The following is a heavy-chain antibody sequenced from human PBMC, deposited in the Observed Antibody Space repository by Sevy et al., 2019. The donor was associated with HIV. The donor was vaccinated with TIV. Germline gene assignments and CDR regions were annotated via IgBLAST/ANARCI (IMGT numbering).Heavy chain of an antibody. CDR2: INPSGGST. Sequence: ASVKVSCKASGYTFTSYYMHWVRQAPGQGLEWMGIINPSGGSTSYAQKFQGRVTMTRDTSTSTVYIELSSLRSEDTAVYYCARVKIDSYGRGFYYYYGMDVWGQGTTVTVSS. D-gene: IGHD5-18*01. J-gene: IGHJ6*02. CDR1: GYTFTSYY. V-gene: IGHV1-46*01. CDR3: ARVKIDSYGRGFYYYYGMDV.